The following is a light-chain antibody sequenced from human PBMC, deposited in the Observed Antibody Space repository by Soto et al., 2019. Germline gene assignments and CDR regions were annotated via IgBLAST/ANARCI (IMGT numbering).Light chain of an antibody. V-gene: IGKV1-9*01. Sequence: DIPLTQSPPFLSASVGDRVTITCRASQGISSYLAWYQQKPGKAPKVLIYGGSTLQSGVPSRFSGSGSGTEFTLTISSLQPEDFATYYCQQLNSYPRTFGPGTRVDI. CDR1: QGISSY. CDR2: GGS. J-gene: IGKJ3*01. CDR3: QQLNSYPRT.